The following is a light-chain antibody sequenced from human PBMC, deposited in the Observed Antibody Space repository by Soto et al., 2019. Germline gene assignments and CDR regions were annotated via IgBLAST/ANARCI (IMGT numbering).Light chain of an antibody. CDR3: GSYTSSTTPFV. J-gene: IGLJ1*01. CDR1: SSDVGGYNF. V-gene: IGLV2-14*01. CDR2: EVT. Sequence: QSVLTQPASVSGSPGQSITISCTGTSSDVGGYNFVSWFQQHPGKAPKLMIYEVTNRPSGVSNRFSGSKSGNTASLTISGLQAEDEADYYCGSYTSSTTPFVFGTGTQLTVL.